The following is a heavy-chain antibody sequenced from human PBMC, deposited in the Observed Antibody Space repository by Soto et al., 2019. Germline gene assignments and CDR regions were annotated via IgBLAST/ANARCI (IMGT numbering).Heavy chain of an antibody. J-gene: IGHJ4*02. V-gene: IGHV1-8*01. CDR2: MNPNSGDT. D-gene: IGHD2-15*01. Sequence: QVQLVQSGAEVKKPGASVRVSCKASGYTFTKYDINWVRQATGQGLEWMGWMNPNSGDTGSTQKFQGRVTMTREPSISTAYMELSSLRSDDTAVYYCARATRYCSPGSCSNLDNWGKGTLVTVSS. CDR1: GYTFTKYD. CDR3: ARATRYCSPGSCSNLDN.